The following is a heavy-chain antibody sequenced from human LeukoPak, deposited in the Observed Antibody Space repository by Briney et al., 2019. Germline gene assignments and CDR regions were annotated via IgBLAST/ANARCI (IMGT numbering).Heavy chain of an antibody. J-gene: IGHJ4*02. CDR1: GFTFSSYG. Sequence: GSLRLSCAASGFTFSSYGMHWVRQAPGKGLEWVAVISYDGSNKYYADSVKGRFTISRDNSKDTLYLQTNSLRAEDTAVYYCATDRNSGKYYDYWGQGALVTVSS. CDR2: ISYDGSNK. V-gene: IGHV3-30*03. CDR3: ATDRNSGKYYDY. D-gene: IGHD1-26*01.